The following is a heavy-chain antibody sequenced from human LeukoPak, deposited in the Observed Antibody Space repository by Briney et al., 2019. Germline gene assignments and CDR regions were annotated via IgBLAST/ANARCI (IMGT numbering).Heavy chain of an antibody. CDR1: GGSFSGYY. CDR2: INHSGST. J-gene: IGHJ4*02. Sequence: SETLSLTCAVYGGSFSGYYWSWIRHPPGKGLEWIGEINHSGSTNYNPSLKSRVTISVDTSKNQFSLKLSSVTAADTAVYYCARRGYSYGLWGQGTLVTVSS. CDR3: ARRGYSYGL. D-gene: IGHD5-18*01. V-gene: IGHV4-34*01.